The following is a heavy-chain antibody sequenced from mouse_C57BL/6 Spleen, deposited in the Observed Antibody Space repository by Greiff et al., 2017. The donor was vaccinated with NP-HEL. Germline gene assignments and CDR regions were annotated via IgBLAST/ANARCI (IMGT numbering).Heavy chain of an antibody. CDR3: AISYYGSSPAWFAY. J-gene: IGHJ3*01. CDR2: IHPSDSDT. CDR1: GYTFTSYW. V-gene: IGHV1-74*01. D-gene: IGHD1-1*01. Sequence: VQLQQSGAELVKPGASVKVSCKASGYTFTSYWMHWVKQRPGQGLEWIGRIHPSDSDTNYNQKFKGKATLTVDKSSSTAYMQLSSLTSEDSAVYYCAISYYGSSPAWFAYWGQGTLVTVSA.